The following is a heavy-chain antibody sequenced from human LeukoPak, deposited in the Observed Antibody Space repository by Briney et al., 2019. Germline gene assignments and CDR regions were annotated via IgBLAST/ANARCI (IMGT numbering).Heavy chain of an antibody. CDR3: ARGRIAAAANFDY. V-gene: IGHV1-69*10. CDR2: IIPILGIA. CDR1: GYTFTGYY. D-gene: IGHD6-13*01. J-gene: IGHJ4*02. Sequence: SVKVSCKASGYTFTGYYMHWVRQAPGQGLEWMGWIIPILGIANYAQKFQGRVTITADKSTSTAYMELSSLRSEDTAVYYCARGRIAAAANFDYWGQGTLVTVSS.